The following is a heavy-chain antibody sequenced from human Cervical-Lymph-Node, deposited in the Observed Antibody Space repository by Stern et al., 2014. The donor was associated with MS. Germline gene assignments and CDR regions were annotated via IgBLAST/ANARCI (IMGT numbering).Heavy chain of an antibody. V-gene: IGHV4-31*03. CDR1: GGSIRSGDPD. D-gene: IGHD1-26*01. CDR3: AREEAGYYDAFDI. Sequence: VQLVESGPGLVKPSQTLSLTCTVSGGSIRSGDPDWSWIRHLPGKGLEWIGNIHKSGNTNYNPSLRSRVIMSLDTSENHLSLKLTSVTVADTAVYYCAREEAGYYDAFDIWGQGTMVTVSS. J-gene: IGHJ3*02. CDR2: IHKSGNT.